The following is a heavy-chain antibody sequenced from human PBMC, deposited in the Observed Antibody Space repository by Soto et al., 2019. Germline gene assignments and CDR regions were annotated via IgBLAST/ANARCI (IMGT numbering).Heavy chain of an antibody. J-gene: IGHJ6*02. CDR3: VHSRGSPQYYFYYCLDV. CDR2: IYWDGDK. Sequence: SGPTLVNPTQTLTLTCRFSGFSLSTSAVGVGWIRQPPGKALEWLALIYWDGDKRYSPSLKSRLTITKDTSKNQVVLTMTNMDPVDTATYFCVHSRGSPQYYFYYCLDVWGQGTTVTVSS. V-gene: IGHV2-5*02. CDR1: GFSLSTSAVG. D-gene: IGHD1-26*01.